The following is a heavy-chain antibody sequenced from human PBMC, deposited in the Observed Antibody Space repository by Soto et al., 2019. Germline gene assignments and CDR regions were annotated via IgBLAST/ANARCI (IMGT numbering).Heavy chain of an antibody. V-gene: IGHV4-4*07. J-gene: IGHJ5*02. CDR2: IYATGTT. CDR1: GASVSGFD. D-gene: IGHD1-1*01. CDR3: VRDGTKTLRDWFDP. Sequence: PXXTLSLPCTVSGASVSGFDWSWIRKSAGKGLEWIGRIYATGTTDYNPSLKSRVMMSVDTSKKQFSLKLRSVTAADTAVYYCVRDGTKTLRDWFDPWGQGISGPVSS.